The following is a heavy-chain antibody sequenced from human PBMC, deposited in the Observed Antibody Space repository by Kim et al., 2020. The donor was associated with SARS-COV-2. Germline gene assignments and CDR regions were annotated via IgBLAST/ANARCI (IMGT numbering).Heavy chain of an antibody. D-gene: IGHD3-16*01. CDR2: INRNRDST. J-gene: IGHJ4*02. V-gene: IGHV3-20*01. CDR3: VRGYAGGPFDL. Sequence: GGSLRLSCAASGFTFDDYGMSWVRQAPGKGLAWVSGINRNRDSTGYADSVKGRFTISRDNAKNSLFLQMNSPRAEDTALYHCVRGYAGGPFDLWGQGTLV. CDR1: GFTFDDYG.